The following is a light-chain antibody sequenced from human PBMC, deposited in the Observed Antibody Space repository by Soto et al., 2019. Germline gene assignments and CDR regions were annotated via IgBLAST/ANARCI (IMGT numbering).Light chain of an antibody. J-gene: IGLJ3*02. CDR3: CSYAGSYTLV. V-gene: IGLV2-11*01. CDR1: SSDVGGYNF. CDR2: DVS. Sequence: QSALTQPRSVSGSPGQSVTISCTGTSSDVGGYNFVSWYQHHPGKAPKLMIYDVSKLPAGVPDRFSGSKSGSTASLTISGLQAEDEADYYCCSYAGSYTLVFGGGTQLTVL.